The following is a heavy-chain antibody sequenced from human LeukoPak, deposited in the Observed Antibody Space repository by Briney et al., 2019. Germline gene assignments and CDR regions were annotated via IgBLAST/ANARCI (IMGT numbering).Heavy chain of an antibody. Sequence: GGSLRLSCTASGFTFDDYAMHWVRQAPGKGLEWVSGISWNSGSIGYADSVKGRFTISRDNAKNSLYLQMNSLRAEDTALYYCAKDTDCGGNSGFDYWGQGTLVTVSS. D-gene: IGHD4-23*01. CDR3: AKDTDCGGNSGFDY. CDR2: ISWNSGSI. V-gene: IGHV3-9*01. CDR1: GFTFDDYA. J-gene: IGHJ4*02.